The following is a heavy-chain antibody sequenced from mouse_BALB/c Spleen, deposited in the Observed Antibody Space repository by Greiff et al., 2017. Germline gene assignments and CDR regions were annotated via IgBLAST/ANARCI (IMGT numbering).Heavy chain of an antibody. V-gene: IGHV5-9-3*01. J-gene: IGHJ2*01. CDR1: GFTFSSYA. CDR2: ISSGGSYT. Sequence: EVKLEESGGGLVKPGGSLKLSCAASGFTFSSYAMSWVRQTPEKRLEWVATISSGGSYTYYPDSVKGRFTISRDNAKNTLYLQMSSLRSEDTAMYYCARQDCFDYWGQGTTLTVSS. CDR3: ARQDCFDY.